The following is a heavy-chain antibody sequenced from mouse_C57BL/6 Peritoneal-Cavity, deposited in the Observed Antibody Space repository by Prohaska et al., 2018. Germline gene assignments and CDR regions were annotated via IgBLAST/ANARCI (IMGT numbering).Heavy chain of an antibody. Sequence: EVKLEESGGGLVQPGGSMKLSCVASGFTFSNYWMNWVRQSPEKGLEWVAQIRLISDNYSTYYAESVKGMFTISRDDSKSSVDLQMNNLRDEDNGSYYCTASNYSYAMDYWGQGTSVTVSS. D-gene: IGHD2-1*01. V-gene: IGHV6-3*01. CDR2: IRLISDNYST. CDR1: GFTFSNYW. J-gene: IGHJ4*01. CDR3: TASNYSYAMDY.